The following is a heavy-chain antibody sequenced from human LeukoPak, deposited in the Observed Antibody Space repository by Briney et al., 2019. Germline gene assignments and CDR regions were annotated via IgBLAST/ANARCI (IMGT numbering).Heavy chain of an antibody. CDR2: INPNSGGT. CDR3: ARGGTYYDSSGYYSSPHFDY. V-gene: IGHV1-2*06. J-gene: IGHJ4*02. CDR1: GYTFTGYY. Sequence: ASVKVSCKASGYTFTGYYMHWVRQAPGQGLEWMGRINPNSGGTNYAQKFQGRVTMTRDPSISTAYMELSRLRSDDTAVYYCARGGTYYDSSGYYSSPHFDYWGQGTLVTVSS. D-gene: IGHD3-22*01.